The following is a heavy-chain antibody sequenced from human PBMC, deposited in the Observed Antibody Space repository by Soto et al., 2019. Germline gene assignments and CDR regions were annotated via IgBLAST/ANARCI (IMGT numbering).Heavy chain of an antibody. CDR1: GFTFSSYA. V-gene: IGHV3-23*01. CDR3: ARVQVGASTDYFDC. CDR2: SSVSGGST. D-gene: IGHD1-26*01. Sequence: GGSLRLSCAASGFTFSSYAMSWVRQAPGTGLELVSASSVSGGSTYYADPLQGRCTISRDNSKNTLYLQMNTLRAEDTAVYYCARVQVGASTDYFDCWGQGTPGTVPS. J-gene: IGHJ4*02.